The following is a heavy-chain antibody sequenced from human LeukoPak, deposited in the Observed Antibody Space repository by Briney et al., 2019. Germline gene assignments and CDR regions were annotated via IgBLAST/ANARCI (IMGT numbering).Heavy chain of an antibody. Sequence: SETLSLTCVVPGDSVSGSYWWAWVRQSPGKGLEWIGQIFHTGRTNYNPSLKSRVSISVDKSKSQFSLKLNTVTAADTAVYYCARQPALTHSHFDYWGQGTLVTVSS. J-gene: IGHJ4*02. V-gene: IGHV4-4*02. CDR1: GDSVSGSYW. CDR2: IFHTGRT. CDR3: ARQPALTHSHFDY.